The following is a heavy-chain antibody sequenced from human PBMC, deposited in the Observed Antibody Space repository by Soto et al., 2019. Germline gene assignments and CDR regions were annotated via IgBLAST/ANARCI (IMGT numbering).Heavy chain of an antibody. Sequence: QVQLVESGGGLVKPGGSLRLSCAASGFTFNDYSMSWIRQAPGRGLEWISYISSSGSTIYYADSVKGRFTISRDNAKNSLYLQMNSLRAEDSAVYYCARDRFTVTPYDNWGRGTLVTVSS. CDR1: GFTFNDYS. J-gene: IGHJ4*02. D-gene: IGHD4-17*01. CDR3: ARDRFTVTPYDN. CDR2: ISSSGSTI. V-gene: IGHV3-11*01.